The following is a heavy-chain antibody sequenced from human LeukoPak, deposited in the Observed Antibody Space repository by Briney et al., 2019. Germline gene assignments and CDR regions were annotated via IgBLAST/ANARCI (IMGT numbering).Heavy chain of an antibody. Sequence: SETLSLTCAVSGYSITTVYWWGWIRQAPGRGLEWIGSLHHSGITSYNPSLKSRVTISVDTSKNQFSLRLTSVTAADTAVYYCARVGGSDSTGHYSVDYWGQGTLVTVSS. J-gene: IGHJ4*02. V-gene: IGHV4-38-2*01. CDR3: ARVGGSDSTGHYSVDY. D-gene: IGHD3-22*01. CDR2: LHHSGIT. CDR1: GYSITTVYW.